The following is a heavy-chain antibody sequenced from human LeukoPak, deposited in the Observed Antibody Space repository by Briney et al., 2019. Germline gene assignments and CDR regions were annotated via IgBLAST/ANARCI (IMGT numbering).Heavy chain of an antibody. CDR1: GGSISSGGYY. V-gene: IGHV4-31*03. J-gene: IGHJ4*02. Sequence: SETLSLTCTVSGGSISSGGYYWSWIRQHPGKGLEWIGYIYYSGSTYYNPSLKSRVIISVDTSKNQFSLKLSSVTAADTAVYYCARSERITIFGVVISWYFDYWGQGTLVTVSS. CDR3: ARSERITIFGVVISWYFDY. CDR2: IYYSGST. D-gene: IGHD3-3*01.